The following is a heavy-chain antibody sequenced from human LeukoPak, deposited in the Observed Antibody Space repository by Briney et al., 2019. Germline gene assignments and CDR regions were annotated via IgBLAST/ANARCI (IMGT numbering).Heavy chain of an antibody. CDR3: ARRGYDDTRFDYYYYMDV. CDR1: GGTFSSYA. V-gene: IGHV1-69*06. J-gene: IGHJ6*03. CDR2: IIPIFGTA. Sequence: GASVKVSCKASGGTFSSYAISWVRQAPGQGLEWMGGIIPIFGTANYAQKFQGRVTITADKSTSTAYMELSSLRSEDTAVYYCARRGYDDTRFDYYYYMDVLGKGTTVTISS. D-gene: IGHD3-16*01.